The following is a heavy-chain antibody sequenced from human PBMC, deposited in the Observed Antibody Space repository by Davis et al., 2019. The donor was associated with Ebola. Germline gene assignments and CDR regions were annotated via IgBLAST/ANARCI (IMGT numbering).Heavy chain of an antibody. CDR3: ARDPAVAGTEYFQH. CDR1: GYTFTGYY. V-gene: IGHV1-2*02. J-gene: IGHJ1*01. Sequence: ASVKVSCKASGYTFTGYYMHWVRQAPGQGLEWMGWINPNSGGTNYAQKLQGRVTMTTDTSTSTAYMELRSLRSDDTAVYYCARDPAVAGTEYFQHWGQGTLVTVSS. D-gene: IGHD6-19*01. CDR2: INPNSGGT.